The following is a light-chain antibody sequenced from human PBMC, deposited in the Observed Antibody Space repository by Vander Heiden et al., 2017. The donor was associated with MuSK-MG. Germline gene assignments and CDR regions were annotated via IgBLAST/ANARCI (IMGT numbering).Light chain of an antibody. J-gene: IGKJ3*01. CDR2: DAS. CDR3: QQYADLPFT. CDR1: YHISDA. V-gene: IGKV1-33*01. Sequence: DVQVTQSPYSLTASAGDRVTITCQPSYHISDALSWHQQKPGKVPNVLIYDASKLEIGVPSRFSGGGSGTHFNLTIDNLQPEDLATYFCQQYADLPFTFGPGTTVDLK.